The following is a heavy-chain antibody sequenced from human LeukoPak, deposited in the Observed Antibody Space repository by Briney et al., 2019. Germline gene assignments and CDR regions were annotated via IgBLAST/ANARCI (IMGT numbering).Heavy chain of an antibody. CDR2: VYPRDSDT. CDR3: ARPGERSRRDWNLNQ. V-gene: IGHV5-51*01. J-gene: IGHJ4*02. D-gene: IGHD1-1*01. Sequence: GEALQISFQASGYSFSNYWIGWVRQVPGKGLEWMGIVYPRDSDTRYSPSFQGQVTISADKSISTAYLQWSSLKASDTAVYYCARPGERSRRDWNLNQWGQGTLVTVSS. CDR1: GYSFSNYW.